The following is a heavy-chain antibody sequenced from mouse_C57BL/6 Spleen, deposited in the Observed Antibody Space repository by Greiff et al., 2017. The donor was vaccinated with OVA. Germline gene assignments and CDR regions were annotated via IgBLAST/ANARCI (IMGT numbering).Heavy chain of an antibody. CDR2: IYPGSGNT. CDR3: ARPSSGYAMDY. J-gene: IGHJ4*01. D-gene: IGHD3-2*02. Sequence: VQVVESGAELVRPGASVKLSCKASGYTFTDYYINWVKQRPGQGLEWIARIYPGSGNTYYNEKFKGKATLTAEKSSSTAYMQLSSLTSEDSAVYFCARPSSGYAMDYWGQGTSVTVSS. CDR1: GYTFTDYY. V-gene: IGHV1-76*01.